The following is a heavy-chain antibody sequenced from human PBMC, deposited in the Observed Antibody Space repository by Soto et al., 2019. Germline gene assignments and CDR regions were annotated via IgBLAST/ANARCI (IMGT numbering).Heavy chain of an antibody. CDR1: GYTFTGYY. D-gene: IGHD2-15*01. J-gene: IGHJ3*02. Sequence: QVQLVQSGAEVKKPGASVKVSCKASGYTFTGYYMHWVRQAPGQGLEWMGWINPNSGGTNYAQKFQGWVTMTRDTSISTAYMELSRLRSDDTAVYYCARSPVGVAAFVSAFDIRGQGTMVTVSS. CDR3: ARSPVGVAAFVSAFDI. CDR2: INPNSGGT. V-gene: IGHV1-2*04.